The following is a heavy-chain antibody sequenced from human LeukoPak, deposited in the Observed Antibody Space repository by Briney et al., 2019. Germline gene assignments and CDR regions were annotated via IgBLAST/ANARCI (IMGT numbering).Heavy chain of an antibody. CDR2: IYTSGST. CDR1: GGSISSGSCY. J-gene: IGHJ4*02. Sequence: SETLSLTCTVSGGSISSGSCYWSWIRQPAGKGLEWIGRIYTSGSTNYNPSLKSRVTISVDTSKNQFSLKLSSVTAADTAVYYCEGSSSSPYRFFDYWGQGTLVTVSS. CDR3: EGSSSSPYRFFDY. D-gene: IGHD6-6*01. V-gene: IGHV4-61*02.